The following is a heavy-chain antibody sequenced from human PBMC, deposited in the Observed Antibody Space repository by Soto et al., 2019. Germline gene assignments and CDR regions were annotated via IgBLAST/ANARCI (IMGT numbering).Heavy chain of an antibody. J-gene: IGHJ6*02. CDR2: IYYSGST. V-gene: IGHV4-30-4*01. CDR1: GGSISSGDYY. Sequence: SETLSLTCTVSGGSISSGDYYWSWIRQPPGKGLEWIGYIYYSGSTYYNPSLKRRDTISVDTSKNQFSMKLSSVTAADTAVYYCARGFGGVAFGMDVWGQGTTVTVS. D-gene: IGHD2-8*02. CDR3: ARGFGGVAFGMDV.